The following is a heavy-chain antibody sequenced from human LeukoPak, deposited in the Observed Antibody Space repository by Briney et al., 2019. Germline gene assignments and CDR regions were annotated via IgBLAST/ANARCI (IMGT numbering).Heavy chain of an antibody. CDR3: ARDGSVGPIMITFGGVVRIFDY. CDR1: GGSFSGYY. CDR2: INHSGST. V-gene: IGHV4-34*01. D-gene: IGHD3-16*01. J-gene: IGHJ4*02. Sequence: PSETLSLTCAVYGGSFSGYYWSWIRQPPGKGLEWIGEINHSGSTNYNPSLKSRVTISVDTSKNQFSLKLSSVTAADTAVYYCARDGSVGPIMITFGGVVRIFDYWGQGTLVTVSS.